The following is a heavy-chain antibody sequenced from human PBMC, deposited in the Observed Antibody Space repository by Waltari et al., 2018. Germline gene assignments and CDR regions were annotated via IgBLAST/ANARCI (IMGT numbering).Heavy chain of an antibody. Sequence: QVQLVQSGAEVKKPGASVKVSCKASGYTFTSYAMHWVRQAPGQRLEWMGWINAGNGNTKYSQEFQGRVTITRDTSASTAYMELSSLRSEDMAVYYCAGGYCSGGSCPFDYWGQGTLVTVSS. V-gene: IGHV1-3*03. CDR2: INAGNGNT. CDR3: AGGYCSGGSCPFDY. J-gene: IGHJ4*02. D-gene: IGHD2-15*01. CDR1: GYTFTSYA.